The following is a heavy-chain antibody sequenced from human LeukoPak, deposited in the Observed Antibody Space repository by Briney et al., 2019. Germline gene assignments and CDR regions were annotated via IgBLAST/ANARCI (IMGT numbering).Heavy chain of an antibody. Sequence: ASVKVSCKASRYTFTSYGISGVRQAPGQGLEGMGWISAYNGSTNYAQKLQGRVTMTTDTSTSTAYMELRSLRSDDTAVYYCARDVVRYFDSLLSDYYYGMDVWGQGTTVTVSS. J-gene: IGHJ6*02. V-gene: IGHV1-18*01. CDR3: ARDVVRYFDSLLSDYYYGMDV. CDR1: RYTFTSYG. D-gene: IGHD3-9*01. CDR2: ISAYNGST.